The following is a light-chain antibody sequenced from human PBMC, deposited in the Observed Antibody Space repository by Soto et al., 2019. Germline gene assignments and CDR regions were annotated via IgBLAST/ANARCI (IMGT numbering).Light chain of an antibody. CDR3: HHYVGSPWA. V-gene: IGKV3-20*01. CDR2: GAS. CDR1: QSVNRF. Sequence: EIVLTQSPGTLSLSPGERATLSCRASQSVNRFLAWFQQKPGQAPRLLIYGASNRATGIPDRFSGSGSETDFTLTITRLEPEDYAVYYCHHYVGSPWAFGQGTKVEIK. J-gene: IGKJ1*01.